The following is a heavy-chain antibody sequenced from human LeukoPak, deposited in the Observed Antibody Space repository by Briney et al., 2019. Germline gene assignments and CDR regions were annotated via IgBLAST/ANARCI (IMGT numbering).Heavy chain of an antibody. CDR3: VRDADISGYYSYSDY. CDR1: GFTFDDYA. D-gene: IGHD6-19*01. V-gene: IGHV3-9*01. Sequence: GGSLRLSCAASGFTFDDYAMHWVRQAPGKGLEWVSGISWNSGSIGYADSVKGRSTVSRDNSKNMLSLQMNSLRVEDTAVYYCVRDADISGYYSYSDYWGQGILVTVSS. CDR2: ISWNSGSI. J-gene: IGHJ4*02.